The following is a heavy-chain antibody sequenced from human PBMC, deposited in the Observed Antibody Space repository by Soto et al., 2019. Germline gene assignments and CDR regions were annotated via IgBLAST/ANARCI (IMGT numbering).Heavy chain of an antibody. CDR2: IYYSGST. J-gene: IGHJ5*02. V-gene: IGHV4-31*03. D-gene: IGHD3-9*01. CDR1: GGSISSGGYY. CDR3: ARVKLRYFDPRWIDL. Sequence: SETLSLTCTVSGGSISSGGYYWSWIRQYPGKGLEWIGYIYYSGSTYYNPSLKSRLTISVDTSKNQFSLKLSSVTAADTAVYYCARVKLRYFDPRWIDLWGQGTLVTVSS.